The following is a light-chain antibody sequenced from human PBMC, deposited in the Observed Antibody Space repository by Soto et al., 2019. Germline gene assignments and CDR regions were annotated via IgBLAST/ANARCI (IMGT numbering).Light chain of an antibody. CDR1: SSNIGSNT. J-gene: IGLJ2*01. CDR2: SND. V-gene: IGLV1-44*01. Sequence: QAVLPQSPSASGTPGQRVTISCSGSSSNIGSNTVNWYQHLPGSAPKLLIYSNDQRPSGVPDRFSGSKSGTSASLAISGLQSEDEAVYYCAAWDDTLNGHVVFGGGTKVTVL. CDR3: AAWDDTLNGHVV.